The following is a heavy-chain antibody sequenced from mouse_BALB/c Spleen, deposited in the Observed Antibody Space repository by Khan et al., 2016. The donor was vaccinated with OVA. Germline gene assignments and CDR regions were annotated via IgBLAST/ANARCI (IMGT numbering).Heavy chain of an antibody. CDR3: ARMARTIN. CDR1: GFTFSSSF. V-gene: IGHV5-6-3*01. CDR2: LTSTGGSP. Sequence: EVELVESGGGLVPPGGSLKLSCAASGFTFSSSFLSWFLQTPDQSLALVATLTSTGGSPSYPDSVKGRFTISRDTAKNTLYLQMSSLKSEDTAMYYCARMARTINWGQGTTLTVSS. J-gene: IGHJ2*01.